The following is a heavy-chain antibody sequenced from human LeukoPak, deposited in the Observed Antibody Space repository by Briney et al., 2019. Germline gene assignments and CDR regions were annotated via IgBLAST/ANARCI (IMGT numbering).Heavy chain of an antibody. D-gene: IGHD3-22*01. CDR3: ATAYYYDTRGYNPVDY. J-gene: IGHJ4*02. Sequence: GGSLRLSCAASGFTFSSYSMNWVRQAPGKGLEWVSAISGSGGSTYYADSVKGRFTISRDNSKNTLYLQTSSLRGEDTAVYYCATAYYYDTRGYNPVDYWGQGTLVTVSS. CDR1: GFTFSSYS. V-gene: IGHV3-23*01. CDR2: ISGSGGST.